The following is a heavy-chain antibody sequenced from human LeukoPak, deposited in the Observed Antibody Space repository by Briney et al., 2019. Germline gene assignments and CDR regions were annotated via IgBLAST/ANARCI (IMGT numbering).Heavy chain of an antibody. CDR2: IYYSGST. CDR3: ARVQLGNFDY. CDR1: GGSISSGGYY. D-gene: IGHD7-27*01. V-gene: IGHV4-31*03. Sequence: SETLSLTCTVSGGSISSGGYYWSWIRQHPGKGLEWIGYIYYSGSTYYNPSLKSRVTISVDTSKNQFSLKLSSVTAADTAAYYCARVQLGNFDYWGQGTLVTVSS. J-gene: IGHJ4*02.